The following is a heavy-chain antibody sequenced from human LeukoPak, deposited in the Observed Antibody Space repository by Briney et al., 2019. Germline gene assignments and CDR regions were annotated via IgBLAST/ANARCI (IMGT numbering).Heavy chain of an antibody. CDR2: ISGSGGST. D-gene: IGHD2-2*01. Sequence: PGGSLRLSCAASGFTSSSYAMSWLRQAPGKGLEWVSAISGSGGSTYYADSVKGRFTISRDNSKDTLYLQMNSLRAEDTAVYYCAKEPQHGSWYFDYWGQGTLVTVSS. CDR1: GFTSSSYA. V-gene: IGHV3-23*01. CDR3: AKEPQHGSWYFDY. J-gene: IGHJ4*02.